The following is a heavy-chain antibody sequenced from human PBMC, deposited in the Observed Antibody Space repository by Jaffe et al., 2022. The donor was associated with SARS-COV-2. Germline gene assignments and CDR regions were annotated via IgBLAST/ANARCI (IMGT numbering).Heavy chain of an antibody. V-gene: IGHV4-39*01. Sequence: QLQLQESGPGLVKPSETLSLACTVSGVSLTSSNSYWAWIRQPPGKGLEHIGTISYTGTTYYRPSLKSRATISLDTSRNQFTLKLNSVTAADTAVYYCAYGLPGGQWTDYWGQGTLVTVSS. CDR3: AYGLPGGQWTDY. CDR2: ISYTGTT. D-gene: IGHD6-19*01. J-gene: IGHJ4*02. CDR1: GVSLTSSNSY.